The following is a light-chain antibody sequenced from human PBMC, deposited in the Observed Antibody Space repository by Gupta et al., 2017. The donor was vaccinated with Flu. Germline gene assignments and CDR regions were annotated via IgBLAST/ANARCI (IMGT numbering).Light chain of an antibody. CDR1: RSNIGAGYV. V-gene: IGLV1-40*01. J-gene: IGLJ3*02. CDR3: QTYDSSLSGSWV. Sequence: VLTQPPSVSGAPGQRVTISCAGRRSNIGAGYVGHWYQRLPGTAPRLLIYNNNKRPSGGSDRFSGSKSNSSASLTITGLQAEEETDYYCQTYDSSLSGSWVFGGGTKLTVL. CDR2: NNN.